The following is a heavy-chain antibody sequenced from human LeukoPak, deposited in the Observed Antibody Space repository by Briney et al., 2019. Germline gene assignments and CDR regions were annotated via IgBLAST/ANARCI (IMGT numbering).Heavy chain of an antibody. CDR2: INPNNGDT. V-gene: IGHV1-2*02. J-gene: IGHJ6*03. D-gene: IGHD2-15*01. CDR1: RYTFTGYY. CDR3: ARGVVGVYFYYYMDV. Sequence: GASVRVSRKPSRYTFTGYYMHWVRQAPGQGLEWMGWINPNNGDTHDAQKFQGTVTMTRDTSISAAYMELSSLRSDDTAVYYCARGVVGVYFYYYMDVWGKGTTVTVSS.